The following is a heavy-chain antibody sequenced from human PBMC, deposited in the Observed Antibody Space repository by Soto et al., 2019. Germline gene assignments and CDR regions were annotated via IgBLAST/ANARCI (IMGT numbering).Heavy chain of an antibody. V-gene: IGHV3-7*01. Sequence: EVQLVESGGGLVKPGGSLRLSCAASGFTFSSYSMNWVRQAPGKGLEWVANIKPDGSEKYYVDSVKGRFTISRDNAKNSLDLQMNSLRVEDTAVYYCVRYYDGSGSNDGFQIWGQGTMVTVSS. CDR1: GFTFSSYS. J-gene: IGHJ3*02. CDR2: IKPDGSEK. D-gene: IGHD3-22*01. CDR3: VRYYDGSGSNDGFQI.